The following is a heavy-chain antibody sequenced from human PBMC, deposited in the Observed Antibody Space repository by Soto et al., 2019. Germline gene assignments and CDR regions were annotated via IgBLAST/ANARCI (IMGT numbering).Heavy chain of an antibody. CDR3: ARHAVGAEFIRGNWFDS. D-gene: IGHD1-26*01. J-gene: IGHJ5*01. CDR2: IYYSGSS. V-gene: IGHV4-39*01. CDR1: GGSISSSSYY. Sequence: QLQLQESGPGLVKPSETLSLTCTVSGGSISSSSYYWGWIRQPPGKGLEWIGGIYYSGSSYYNPAQKSRVTISVDTSKNHFCLKLNSVTAADTAVYYCARHAVGAEFIRGNWFDSWGQGTLVTGSS.